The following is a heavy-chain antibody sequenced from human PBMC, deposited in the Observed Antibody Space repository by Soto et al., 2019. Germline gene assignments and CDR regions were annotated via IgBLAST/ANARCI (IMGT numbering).Heavy chain of an antibody. D-gene: IGHD5-12*01. CDR2: IVPIVDTS. CDR1: GGTFSSYA. CDR3: VRVVAIPGYPDN. V-gene: IGHV1-69*12. Sequence: QVQLVQSGAEVRQPASSVKVSCKTSGGTFSSYAISWVRQAPGQGLEWMGGIVPIVDTSTYAQKFQGRITCTADESTSTAYMELSSLRSDDTAIYYCVRVVAIPGYPDNWGQGTLVTVSS. J-gene: IGHJ4*02.